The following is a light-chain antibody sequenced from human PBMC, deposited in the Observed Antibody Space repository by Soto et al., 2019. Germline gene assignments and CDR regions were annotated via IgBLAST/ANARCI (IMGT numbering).Light chain of an antibody. CDR1: QSVSSSY. CDR3: QQYAGSPRT. V-gene: IGKV3-20*01. CDR2: GAS. Sequence: IVLTQSPGTLSLSPGERATLSCRASQSVSSSYLAWYQQKPGQAPRLLIFGASSRATGIPDRFSGSGSATDCTLTISRLEPEDFAVYYCQQYAGSPRTFGQGTKVEI. J-gene: IGKJ1*01.